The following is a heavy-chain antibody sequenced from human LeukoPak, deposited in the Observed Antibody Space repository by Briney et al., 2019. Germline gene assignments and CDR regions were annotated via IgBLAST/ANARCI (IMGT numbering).Heavy chain of an antibody. CDR3: AKDDPGNSQDY. Sequence: GGSLRLSCAASGFTFSSYGMHWVRQAPGKGLEWVAVISYDGSNKYYADSVKGRFTISRDNSKNTLYLQMNSLRAEDTAVYYCAKDDPGNSQDYWGQGTLVTVSS. V-gene: IGHV3-30*18. CDR1: GFTFSSYG. CDR2: ISYDGSNK. J-gene: IGHJ4*02. D-gene: IGHD4-23*01.